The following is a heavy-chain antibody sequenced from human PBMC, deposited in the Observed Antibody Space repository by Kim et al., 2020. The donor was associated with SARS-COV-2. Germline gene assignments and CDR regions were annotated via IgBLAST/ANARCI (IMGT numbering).Heavy chain of an antibody. CDR3: VSSPGP. Sequence: GGSLRLSCLASGFNFSDHWMHWVHQAPGTGPVWVSCIRGDGSTTNYADSVRGRFTVSRDNARNTLYLQMNNLRADDTAVYYCVSSPGPWGQGTLVTVSS. J-gene: IGHJ5*02. V-gene: IGHV3-74*01. D-gene: IGHD3-16*02. CDR2: IRGDGSTT. CDR1: GFNFSDHW.